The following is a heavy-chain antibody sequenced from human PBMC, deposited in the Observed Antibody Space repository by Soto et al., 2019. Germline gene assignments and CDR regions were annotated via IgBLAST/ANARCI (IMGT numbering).Heavy chain of an antibody. D-gene: IGHD2-2*01. CDR2: IYYSGSA. J-gene: IGHJ5*02. Sequence: CSVWDGCRCSFSSYRGKNSQPPGKGLEWIGSIYYSGSAYYSPSLKSRVTMSVDTSKNQLSLELRSVTAADTAVYYCASLHCNSPNCVPLDPRGQGTLVNGSS. CDR1: DGCRCSFSSY. V-gene: IGHV4-39*01. CDR3: ASLHCNSPNCVPLDP.